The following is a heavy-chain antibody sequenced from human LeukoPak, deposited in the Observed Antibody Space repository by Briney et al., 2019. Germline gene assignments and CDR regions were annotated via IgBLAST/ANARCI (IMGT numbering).Heavy chain of an antibody. V-gene: IGHV4-59*08. CDR2: IIYSGST. D-gene: IGHD3-16*02. CDR3: ARHAGWGSYRFICY. Sequence: SETLSLTCTVSGVSISSYDWSWIRQAPGKGLEWIGYIIYSGSTHYNPSLKSRVTISVDTTKNHLSLHQNAVTDADSAVYYCARHAGWGSYRFICYWGQGTLVTVSS. CDR1: GVSISSYD. J-gene: IGHJ4*02.